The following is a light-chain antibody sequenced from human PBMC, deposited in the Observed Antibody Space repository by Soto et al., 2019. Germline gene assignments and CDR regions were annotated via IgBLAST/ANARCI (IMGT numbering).Light chain of an antibody. Sequence: QSALTQSPSASGSPGQSVTISCTGTKNDIGVYDFVSWYQHHPGKAPRLIIYEVVQRPSGVPDRFSGSKSGNTASRTVSGLQAADEADYFCKSYAGSNTYVFGSGTKVTVL. J-gene: IGLJ1*01. CDR1: KNDIGVYDF. CDR2: EVV. V-gene: IGLV2-8*01. CDR3: KSYAGSNTYV.